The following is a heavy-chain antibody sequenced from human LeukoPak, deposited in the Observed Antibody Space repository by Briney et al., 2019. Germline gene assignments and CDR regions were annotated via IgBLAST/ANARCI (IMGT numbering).Heavy chain of an antibody. Sequence: KSSETLSLTCAVYGGSFSGYYWSWIRQPPGKGLEWIGEINHSGSTNYNPSLKSRVTISVDTSKNQFSLKLSSVTAADTAVYYCARAQKYGYSSSSASYYYYYYMDVWGKGTTVTVSS. D-gene: IGHD6-6*01. CDR1: GGSFSGYY. CDR2: INHSGST. J-gene: IGHJ6*03. V-gene: IGHV4-34*01. CDR3: ARAQKYGYSSSSASYYYYYYMDV.